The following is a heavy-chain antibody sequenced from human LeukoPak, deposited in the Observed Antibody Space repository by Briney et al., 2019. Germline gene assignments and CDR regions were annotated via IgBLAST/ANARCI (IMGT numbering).Heavy chain of an antibody. CDR3: ARRLEMATEFEY. V-gene: IGHV3-30-3*01. Sequence: QPGGSLRLSCVASGFTFRNYAFHWVRQAPGKGLEWVAVISKDGSNKFYADSVKGRFTISRDQSRNTLYLEMNSLRPEDTAVYYCARRLEMATEFEYWGQGTLVTVSS. D-gene: IGHD5-24*01. CDR1: GFTFRNYA. J-gene: IGHJ4*02. CDR2: ISKDGSNK.